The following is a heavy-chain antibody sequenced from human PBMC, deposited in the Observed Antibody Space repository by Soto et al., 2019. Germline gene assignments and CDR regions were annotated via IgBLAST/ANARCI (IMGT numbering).Heavy chain of an antibody. Sequence: QVQLGQSGAEVKKPGSSVKVSCKASGGTFRSYAISWVRQAPGQGLEWMGGITPIFGTANYAQKFQGRATITADKSTSTAYMALSSLRSEDTAVYYFGGAIDRDYGMDVWGQGTTVTVSS. CDR3: GGAIDRDYGMDV. CDR1: GGTFRSYA. D-gene: IGHD3-16*02. J-gene: IGHJ6*02. CDR2: ITPIFGTA. V-gene: IGHV1-69*14.